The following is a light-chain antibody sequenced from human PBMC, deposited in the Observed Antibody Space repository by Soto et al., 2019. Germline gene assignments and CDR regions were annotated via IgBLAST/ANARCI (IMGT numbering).Light chain of an antibody. CDR2: GAS. V-gene: IGKV3-15*01. CDR1: QSVSSN. CDR3: QQYNNWLSLT. J-gene: IGKJ4*01. Sequence: EIVMTQSPATLSVSPGERATLSCRASQSVSSNLAWYQQKPGQAPGLLISGASTRATGIPARFSGSGSGTEFTLTISSLQSEDFAVYYCQQYNNWLSLTFGGGTKVQIK.